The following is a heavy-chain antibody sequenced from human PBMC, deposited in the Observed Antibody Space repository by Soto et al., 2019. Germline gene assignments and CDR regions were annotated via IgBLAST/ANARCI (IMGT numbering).Heavy chain of an antibody. CDR3: ARDGSSSGWPKFDY. V-gene: IGHV3-30-3*01. J-gene: IGHJ4*02. CDR2: ISYDGSNK. CDR1: GFTFSSYA. Sequence: GGALRLSCAASGFTFSSYAMHWGRQAPGKGLEWVAVISYDGSNKYYADSVKGRFTISRDNSKNTLYLQMNSLRAEDTAVYYCARDGSSSGWPKFDYWGQGTLVTVSS. D-gene: IGHD6-19*01.